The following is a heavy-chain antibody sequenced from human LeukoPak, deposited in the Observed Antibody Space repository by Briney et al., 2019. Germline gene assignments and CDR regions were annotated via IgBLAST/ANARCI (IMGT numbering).Heavy chain of an antibody. CDR1: GGSVSTSH. CDR2: VDYSGTT. CDR3: TRGYYEPFDR. V-gene: IGHV4-59*02. D-gene: IGHD3-22*01. J-gene: IGHJ4*02. Sequence: PSETLSLTCTVSGGSVSTSHWNWIRQSPKKGLEWIGNVDYSGTTKYNPSLRSRVTLSLDTSKNQFSLTLRSVTAADTALYYCTRGYYEPFDRWGQGTLVTVSS.